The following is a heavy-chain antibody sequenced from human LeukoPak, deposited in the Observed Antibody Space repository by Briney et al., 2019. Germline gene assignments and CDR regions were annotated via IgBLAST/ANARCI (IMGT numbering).Heavy chain of an antibody. Sequence: SQTLSLTCTVSGGSISSGGYYWSWIRQHPGKGLEWIGYIYYSGSTYYNPSLRSRVTISVDTSKNQFSLKLSSVTAADTAVYYCARSGEEDPDAFDIWGQGTMVTVSS. CDR1: GGSISSGGYY. CDR3: ARSGEEDPDAFDI. D-gene: IGHD3-10*01. CDR2: IYYSGST. V-gene: IGHV4-31*03. J-gene: IGHJ3*02.